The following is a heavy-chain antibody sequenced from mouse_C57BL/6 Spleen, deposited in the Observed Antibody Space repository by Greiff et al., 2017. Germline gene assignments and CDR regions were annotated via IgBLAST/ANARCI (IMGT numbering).Heavy chain of an antibody. CDR2: INPNYGTT. D-gene: IGHD2-3*01. CDR1: GYTFTSYW. CDR3: ARGIYDGYPLDY. Sequence: QVQLQQPGAELVKPGASVKVSCKASGYTFTSYWMHWVKQRPGQGLEWIGVINPNYGTTSYNQKFKGKATLTVDQSSSTAYMQLNSLTSEDSAVYDCARGIYDGYPLDYWGQGTTLTVSS. J-gene: IGHJ2*01. V-gene: IGHV1-74*01.